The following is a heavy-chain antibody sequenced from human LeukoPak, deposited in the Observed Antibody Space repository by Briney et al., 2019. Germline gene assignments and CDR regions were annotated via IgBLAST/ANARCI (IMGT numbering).Heavy chain of an antibody. CDR1: GFTFSTYW. D-gene: IGHD5-18*01. CDR3: ARGGGNSYAPVDY. V-gene: IGHV3-74*01. Sequence: GGSLRLSCAASGFTFSTYWMHWARQVPGKGLVWVSRINSNGNTTPYADSVKGRFTISRDNAKNTLFLQMNSLRAEDTAVCYCARGGGNSYAPVDYWGQGTLVTVSS. CDR2: INSNGNTT. J-gene: IGHJ4*02.